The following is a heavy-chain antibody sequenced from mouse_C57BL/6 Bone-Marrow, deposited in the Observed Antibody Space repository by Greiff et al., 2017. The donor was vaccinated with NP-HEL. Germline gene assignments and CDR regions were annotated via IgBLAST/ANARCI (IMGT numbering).Heavy chain of an antibody. J-gene: IGHJ2*01. CDR2: FYPGSGSI. Sequence: VQLQQSGAELVKPGASVKLSCKASGYTFTEYTIHWVKQRSGQGLEWIGWFYPGSGSIKYNEKFKDKATLTADKSSSTVYMVISRLTSEDSAFYFFARHEGITTLVATGLDYWGKGTTLTVSS. V-gene: IGHV1-62-2*01. CDR3: ARHEGITTLVATGLDY. D-gene: IGHD1-1*01. CDR1: GYTFTEYT.